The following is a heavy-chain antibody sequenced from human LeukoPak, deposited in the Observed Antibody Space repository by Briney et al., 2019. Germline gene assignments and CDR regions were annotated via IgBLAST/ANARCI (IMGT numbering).Heavy chain of an antibody. V-gene: IGHV3-74*01. J-gene: IGHJ4*02. D-gene: IGHD4-17*01. CDR3: TRAPYHGDYVSWA. Sequence: GGSLRLSCAASGFTFSSYWMHWVRQAPGKGLVWVSRISSDGSDTTYADSVKGRFTISRDNAKKMLYLQMNGLKVDDTAVYYCTRAPYHGDYVSWAWGQGTLVTVSS. CDR1: GFTFSSYW. CDR2: ISSDGSDT.